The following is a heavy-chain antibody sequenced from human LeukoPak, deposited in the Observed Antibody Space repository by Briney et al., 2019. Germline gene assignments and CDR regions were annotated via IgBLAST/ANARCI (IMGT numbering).Heavy chain of an antibody. Sequence: ASVKVSCKASGYTFTSYDINWVRQATGQGLEWMGWMNPNSGGTNYAQKFQGRVTMTRDTSISTAYMELSRLRSDDTAVYYCARDFDYYDSSGYYKIPGSVGDYWGQGTLVTVSS. CDR2: MNPNSGGT. CDR1: GYTFTSYD. D-gene: IGHD3-22*01. CDR3: ARDFDYYDSSGYYKIPGSVGDY. J-gene: IGHJ4*02. V-gene: IGHV1-2*02.